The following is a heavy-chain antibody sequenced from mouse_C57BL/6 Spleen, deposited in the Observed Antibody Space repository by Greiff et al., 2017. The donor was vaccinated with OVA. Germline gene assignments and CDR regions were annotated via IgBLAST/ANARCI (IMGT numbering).Heavy chain of an antibody. V-gene: IGHV1-82*01. CDR2: IYPGDGDT. D-gene: IGHD2-3*01. J-gene: IGHJ4*01. CDR1: GYAFSSSW. Sequence: VKLQESGPELVKPGASVKISCKASGYAFSSSWMNWVKQRPGKGLEWIGRIYPGDGDTNYNGKFKGKATLTADKSSSTAYMQLSSLTSEDSAVYFCASFYDGYYVDYAMDYWGQGTSVTVSS. CDR3: ASFYDGYYVDYAMDY.